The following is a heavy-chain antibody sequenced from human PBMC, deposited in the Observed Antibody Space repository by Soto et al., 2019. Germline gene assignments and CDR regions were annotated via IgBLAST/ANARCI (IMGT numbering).Heavy chain of an antibody. Sequence: SETLSLTCTVSGGSISSSSYYWGWIRQPPGKGLEWIGSIYYSGSTYYNPSLKSRVTISVDTSKNQFSLKLSSVTAADTAVYYCARISSSGWSGGLDYWGQGTMVTVSS. CDR1: GGSISSSSYY. D-gene: IGHD6-19*01. V-gene: IGHV4-39*01. CDR2: IYYSGST. CDR3: ARISSSGWSGGLDY. J-gene: IGHJ4*02.